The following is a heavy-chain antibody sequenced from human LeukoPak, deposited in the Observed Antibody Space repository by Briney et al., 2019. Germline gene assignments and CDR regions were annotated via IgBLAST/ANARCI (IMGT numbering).Heavy chain of an antibody. CDR3: ARRPPYDYIWGSYRSSFDY. CDR1: GGSFSGYY. D-gene: IGHD3-16*02. Sequence: SETLSLTCAVYGGSFSGYYWSWIRQPPGKGLEWIGEINHSGSTNYNPSLKSRVTISVDTSKNQFSLKLSSVTAADTAVYYCARRPPYDYIWGSYRSSFDYWGQGTLVTVSS. CDR2: INHSGST. V-gene: IGHV4-34*01. J-gene: IGHJ4*02.